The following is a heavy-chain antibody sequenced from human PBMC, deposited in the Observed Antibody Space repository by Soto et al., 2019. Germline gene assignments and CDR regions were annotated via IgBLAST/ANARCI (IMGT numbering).Heavy chain of an antibody. CDR3: VKDSGSSWKGSYCYYGMDV. J-gene: IGHJ6*02. CDR1: GFTFSSHA. D-gene: IGHD6-13*01. V-gene: IGHV3-64D*06. Sequence: PGGSLRLSCSASGFTFSSHAMHWVRQAPGKGLEYVSSISSNGGTTYYADSVKGRFTISRDNSKNMLYLQMSSLRAEDTAVYYWVKDSGSSWKGSYCYYGMDVWGQGTTVTVSS. CDR2: ISSNGGTT.